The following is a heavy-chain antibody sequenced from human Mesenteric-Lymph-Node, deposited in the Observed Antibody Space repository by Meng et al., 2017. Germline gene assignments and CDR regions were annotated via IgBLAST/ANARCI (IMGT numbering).Heavy chain of an antibody. J-gene: IGHJ6*02. CDR1: GGTFSSYA. Sequence: SAKVFCKASGGTFSSYAISWVRQAPGQGLEWMGGIIPIFGTANYAQKFQGRVTITTDESTSTAYMELSSLRSEDTAVYYCARSEWERDGMDVWGQGTTVTVSS. D-gene: IGHD1-26*01. V-gene: IGHV1-69*05. CDR3: ARSEWERDGMDV. CDR2: IIPIFGTA.